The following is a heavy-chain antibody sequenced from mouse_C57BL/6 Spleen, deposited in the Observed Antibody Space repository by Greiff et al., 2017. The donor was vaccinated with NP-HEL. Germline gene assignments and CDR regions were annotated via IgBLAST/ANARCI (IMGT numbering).Heavy chain of an antibody. J-gene: IGHJ4*01. CDR3: VRYSDGYYPLYYAMDY. D-gene: IGHD2-3*01. CDR2: IRSKSNNYAT. Sequence: EVKLQESGGGLVQPKGSLKLSCAASGFSFNTYAMNWVRQAPGKGLEWVARIRSKSNNYATYYADSVKDRFTISRDDSESMLYLQMNNLKTEDTAMYYCVRYSDGYYPLYYAMDYWGQGTSVTVSS. V-gene: IGHV10-1*01. CDR1: GFSFNTYA.